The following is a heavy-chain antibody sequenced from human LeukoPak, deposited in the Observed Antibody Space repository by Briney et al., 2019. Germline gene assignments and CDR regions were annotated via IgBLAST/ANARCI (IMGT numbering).Heavy chain of an antibody. CDR3: ARQTGSGLFILP. V-gene: IGHV4-39*01. Sequence: SQTLSLTCTVSGVSISSSNSYWGWLRQPPGKGLEWIGRTFYSGNTYYNASLKSQVSISIDTSKNRFSLKLTSVTAADTAVYYCARQTGSGLFILPGGQGTLVTVSS. CDR1: GVSISSSNSY. J-gene: IGHJ4*02. D-gene: IGHD3/OR15-3a*01. CDR2: TFYSGNT.